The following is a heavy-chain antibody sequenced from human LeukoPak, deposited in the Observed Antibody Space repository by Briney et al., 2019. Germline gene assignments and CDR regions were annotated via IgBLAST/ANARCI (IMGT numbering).Heavy chain of an antibody. CDR3: VRTPPNWGADY. V-gene: IGHV1-46*01. D-gene: IGHD7-27*01. Sequence: ASVKVSCKASGYTFITYYMHWVRQAPGQGLEWMGIINPSGGSTSYAQKFQGRVTVTRDTSTSTVYMELSSLRSEDTAVYFCVRTPPNWGADYWGQGTLVTVPS. CDR1: GYTFITYY. CDR2: INPSGGST. J-gene: IGHJ4*02.